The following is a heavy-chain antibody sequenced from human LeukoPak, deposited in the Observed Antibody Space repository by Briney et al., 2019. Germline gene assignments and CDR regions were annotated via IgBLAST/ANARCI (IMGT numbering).Heavy chain of an antibody. CDR2: IIPIFGTA. CDR1: GYTFTSYG. J-gene: IGHJ4*02. V-gene: IGHV1-69*13. D-gene: IGHD6-6*01. Sequence: GASVKVSCKASGYTFTSYGISWVRQAPGQGLEWMGGIIPIFGTANYAQKFQGRVTITADESTSTAYMELSSLRSEDTAVYYCAREHSSSSDPSVIDYWGQGTLVTVSS. CDR3: AREHSSSSDPSVIDY.